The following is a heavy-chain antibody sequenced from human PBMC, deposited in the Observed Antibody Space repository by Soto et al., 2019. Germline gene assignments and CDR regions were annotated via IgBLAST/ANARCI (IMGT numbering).Heavy chain of an antibody. J-gene: IGHJ6*02. D-gene: IGHD6-19*01. CDR3: ARVDDLDSSGWYYYYYGMDV. V-gene: IGHV3-74*01. CDR1: GFTFSSYW. CDR2: INSDGSST. Sequence: GGSLRLSCAASGFTFSSYWMHWVRQAPGKGLVWVSRINSDGSSTSYADSVKGRFTISRDNAKNTLYLQMNSLRAEDTAVYYCARVDDLDSSGWYYYYYGMDVWGQGTTVTVSS.